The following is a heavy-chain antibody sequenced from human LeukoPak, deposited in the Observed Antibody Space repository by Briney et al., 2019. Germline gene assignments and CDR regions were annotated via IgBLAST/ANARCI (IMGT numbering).Heavy chain of an antibody. D-gene: IGHD5-12*01. CDR3: ARVATIYYYYYMDV. CDR2: IFTSGST. V-gene: IGHV4-4*07. CDR1: GVSISSYY. J-gene: IGHJ6*03. Sequence: SETLSLTCTVSGVSISSYYWSWIRQPAGKGLEWIGRIFTSGSTKYNPSLKSRVTMSVDTSKNQFSLKLTSVTAADTAVYYCARVATIYYYYYMDVWGKGTTVTVSS.